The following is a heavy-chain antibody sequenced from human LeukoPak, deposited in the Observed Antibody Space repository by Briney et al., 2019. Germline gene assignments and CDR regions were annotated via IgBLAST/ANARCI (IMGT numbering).Heavy chain of an antibody. D-gene: IGHD6-19*01. Sequence: PGGSLRLSCAASGFTFDDYAMHWVRQAPGKGLEWVSGISWNSGSIGYADSVKGRFTISRDNSKNTLYLQMNSLRAEDTAVYYCAKVKRESSGFGYWGQGTLVTVSS. V-gene: IGHV3-9*01. CDR1: GFTFDDYA. J-gene: IGHJ4*02. CDR2: ISWNSGSI. CDR3: AKVKRESSGFGY.